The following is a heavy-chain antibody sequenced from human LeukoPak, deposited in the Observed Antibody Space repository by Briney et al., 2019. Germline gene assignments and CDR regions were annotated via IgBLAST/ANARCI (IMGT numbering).Heavy chain of an antibody. V-gene: IGHV1-18*01. J-gene: IGHJ3*02. CDR2: ISAYNGRT. D-gene: IGHD2-2*03. CDR3: ARDFGYCSSTSCYHPPDAFDI. CDR1: GYTFTSYG. Sequence: ASVKVSCKASGYTFTSYGVSWVRQAPGQGLEWVGWISAYNGRTNYAQNLQGRVTMTTDTSTSTAYMELRSLRSDDTAVYYCARDFGYCSSTSCYHPPDAFDIWGQGTMVTVSS.